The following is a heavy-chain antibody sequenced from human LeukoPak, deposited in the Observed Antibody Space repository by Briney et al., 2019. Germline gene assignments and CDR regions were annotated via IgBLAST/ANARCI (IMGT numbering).Heavy chain of an antibody. D-gene: IGHD3-22*01. CDR1: GFTFSSYW. CDR2: LNSDASST. V-gene: IGHV3-74*01. J-gene: IGHJ4*02. CDR3: ARAQFNYYDSSGYYYPLDY. Sequence: GGSLRLSCAASGFTFSSYWMHWVRQAPGKGLVWVSRLNSDASSTSYADSVKGRFTISRDNAKNTLYLQMNSLRAEDTAVYYYARAQFNYYDSSGYYYPLDYWGQGTLVTVSS.